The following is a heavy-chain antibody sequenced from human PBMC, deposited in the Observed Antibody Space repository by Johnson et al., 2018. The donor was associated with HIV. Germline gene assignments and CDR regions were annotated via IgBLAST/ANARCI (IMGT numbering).Heavy chain of an antibody. D-gene: IGHD6-6*01. CDR3: TRRDSSELGDAFDI. J-gene: IGHJ3*02. V-gene: IGHV3-20*04. CDR2: ISGSGGST. Sequence: VQLVESGGGVFQPGRSLILSCTASGFAFGDYAKKWFRQAPGKGLEWVSAISGSGGSTYSADSVKGRFTISRDNAKNSLYLQMNSLRAEDTALYFCTRRDSSELGDAFDIWGQGTMVTVSS. CDR1: GFAFGDYA.